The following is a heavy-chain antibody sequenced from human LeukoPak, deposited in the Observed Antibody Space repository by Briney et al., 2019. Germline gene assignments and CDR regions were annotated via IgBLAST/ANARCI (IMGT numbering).Heavy chain of an antibody. CDR1: GGSISSYY. CDR3: ARESSPYYYDSSGYPELGHFDY. CDR2: IYYSGST. Sequence: SETLSLTCTVSGGSISSYYWSWIRQPPGKGLEWIGYIYYSGSTNYNPSLKSRVTISEDTSKNQFSLKLSSVTAADTAVYYCARESSPYYYDSSGYPELGHFDYWGQGTLVTVSS. D-gene: IGHD3-22*01. V-gene: IGHV4-59*01. J-gene: IGHJ4*02.